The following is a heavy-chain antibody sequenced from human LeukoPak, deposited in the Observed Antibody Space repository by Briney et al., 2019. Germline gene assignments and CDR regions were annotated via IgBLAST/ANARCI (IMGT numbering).Heavy chain of an antibody. V-gene: IGHV3-48*03. CDR3: ATAGSSWSLDC. D-gene: IGHD6-13*01. CDR2: ISSSGNIM. Sequence: PGGSLRLSCAASGFTFSSYEMNWVRQAPGKGLEWISYISSSGNIMYYADSLKGRFTISRDNAKNSLFLQMKSLRDEDTAVYYCATAGSSWSLDCWGQGTLVTVSS. J-gene: IGHJ4*02. CDR1: GFTFSSYE.